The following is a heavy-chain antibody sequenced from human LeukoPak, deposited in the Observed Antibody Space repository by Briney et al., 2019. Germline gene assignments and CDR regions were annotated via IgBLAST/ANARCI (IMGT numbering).Heavy chain of an antibody. Sequence: SGGSLRLSCAASGFTFSSYALCWVRQAPGKGLEWVSAISGSGYSTYYADSVKGRFTISRDNSKNTLYLQVNSLRAEDTAVYYCAKPPYGNSDYYPFDSWGQGTLVSVSS. CDR2: ISGSGYST. V-gene: IGHV3-23*01. CDR1: GFTFSSYA. J-gene: IGHJ4*02. CDR3: AKPPYGNSDYYPFDS. D-gene: IGHD3-22*01.